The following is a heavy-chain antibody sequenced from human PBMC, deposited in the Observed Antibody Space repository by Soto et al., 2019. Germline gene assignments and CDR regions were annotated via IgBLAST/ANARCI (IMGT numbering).Heavy chain of an antibody. CDR3: AKEGGAYYDSSGYYYEAYFDY. CDR2: ISYDGSNK. D-gene: IGHD3-22*01. CDR1: GFTFSFYG. Sequence: QVQLVESGGGVVQPGRSLRLSCAASGFTFSFYGMHWVRQAPGKGLEWVAVISYDGSNKYYADSVKGRFTISRDNSKNTLYLQMNSRRPEDTAVYYCAKEGGAYYDSSGYYYEAYFDYWGQGTLVTVSS. J-gene: IGHJ4*02. V-gene: IGHV3-30*18.